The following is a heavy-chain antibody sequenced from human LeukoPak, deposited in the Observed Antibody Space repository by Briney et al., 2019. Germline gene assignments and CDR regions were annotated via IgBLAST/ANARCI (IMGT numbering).Heavy chain of an antibody. D-gene: IGHD5-12*01. Sequence: ASVKVSCKASGYTFTSYDINWVRQATGQGLEWMGWMNPNSGNTGYAQKFQGRVTITRNTSISTAYMELSSLRSEDTAVYYCVKSLSGYDYYYYYYMDVWGKGTTVTVSS. V-gene: IGHV1-8*01. CDR1: GYTFTSYD. J-gene: IGHJ6*03. CDR3: VKSLSGYDYYYYYYMDV. CDR2: MNPNSGNT.